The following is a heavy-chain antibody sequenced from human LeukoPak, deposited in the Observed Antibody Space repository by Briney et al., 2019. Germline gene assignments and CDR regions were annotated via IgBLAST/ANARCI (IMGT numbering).Heavy chain of an antibody. D-gene: IGHD3-22*01. Sequence: LSLTCTVSGVSISSSSYYWGWIRQPPGKGLEWVAVIWYDGSNKYYADSVKGRFTISRDNSKNTLYLQMNSLRAEDTAVYYCARVQDDSSGYQLDYWGQGTLVTVSS. J-gene: IGHJ4*02. CDR3: ARVQDDSSGYQLDY. CDR2: IWYDGSNK. CDR1: GVSISSSSYY. V-gene: IGHV3-33*08.